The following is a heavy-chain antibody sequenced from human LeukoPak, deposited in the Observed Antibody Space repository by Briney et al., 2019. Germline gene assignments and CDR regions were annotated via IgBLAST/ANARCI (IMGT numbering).Heavy chain of an antibody. D-gene: IGHD2/OR15-2a*01. J-gene: IGHJ6*02. CDR1: GGSISSSYSY. Sequence: SETLSLTCTVSGGSISSSYSYWGWVRQPPGKGLEWIGNIYYSGSTYYSPSLTSRVTVSVDTSENQFSLKLSSVTAADTAVYYCARAHSIASYYYGVDVWGQGTTVTVSS. V-gene: IGHV4-39*07. CDR3: ARAHSIASYYYGVDV. CDR2: IYYSGST.